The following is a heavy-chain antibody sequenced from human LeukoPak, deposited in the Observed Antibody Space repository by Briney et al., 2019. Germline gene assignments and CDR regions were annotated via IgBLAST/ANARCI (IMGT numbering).Heavy chain of an antibody. CDR2: INHSGST. CDR1: GGSFSGYY. D-gene: IGHD2-15*01. CDR3: ARGVGRRGGGYCTSDSCYLDY. J-gene: IGHJ4*02. Sequence: SGTLSLTCAVYGGSFSGYYWSWIRQPPGKGLEWIGEINHSGSTNYNPSLKSRVTISVDTSKNQFSLKLSSVTAADTAVYYCARGVGRRGGGYCTSDSCYLDYWGQGILVTVSS. V-gene: IGHV4-34*01.